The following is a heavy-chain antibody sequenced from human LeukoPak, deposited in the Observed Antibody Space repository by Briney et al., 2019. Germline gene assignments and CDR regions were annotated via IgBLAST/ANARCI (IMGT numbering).Heavy chain of an antibody. Sequence: SETLSLTCTVSGYSISSGYYWGWIRQPPGKGLEWIGSIYHSGSTYYNPSLKSRVTISVDTSKNQFSLKLSSVTAADTAVYYCARVANGNYVPTNWFDPWGQGTLATVSS. CDR3: ARVANGNYVPTNWFDP. J-gene: IGHJ5*02. CDR1: GYSISSGYY. CDR2: IYHSGST. D-gene: IGHD1-7*01. V-gene: IGHV4-38-2*02.